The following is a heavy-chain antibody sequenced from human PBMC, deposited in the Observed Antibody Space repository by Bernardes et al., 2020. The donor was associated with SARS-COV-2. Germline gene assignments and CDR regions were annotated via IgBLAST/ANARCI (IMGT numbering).Heavy chain of an antibody. CDR2: IRSKAKSYAT. Sequence: GSLRLSCAASGFTFSASAMHWVRQASGKGLEWVGRIRSKAKSYATVYAASVKGRFTISRDDSKNTAYLQMNSLKTEDTAVYYCASRWVILNNTWFDPWGQGTLVTVSS. D-gene: IGHD3-16*01. J-gene: IGHJ5*02. CDR1: GFTFSASA. CDR3: ASRWVILNNTWFDP. V-gene: IGHV3-73*01.